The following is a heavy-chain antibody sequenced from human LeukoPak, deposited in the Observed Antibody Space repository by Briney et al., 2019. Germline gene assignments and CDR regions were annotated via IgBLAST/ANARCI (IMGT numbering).Heavy chain of an antibody. V-gene: IGHV1-2*02. D-gene: IGHD3-10*01. CDR2: INPNSGGT. CDR1: GYTFTGYY. J-gene: IGHJ6*03. Sequence: GASVKVSCKASGYTFTGYYMHWVRQAPGQGLEWMGWINPNSGGTNYAQKFQGRVTMTRDTSISTAYMELSRLRSDDTAVYYCARDGGPGSGSYYPSYYMDVWGKGTTVTVSS. CDR3: ARDGGPGSGSYYPSYYMDV.